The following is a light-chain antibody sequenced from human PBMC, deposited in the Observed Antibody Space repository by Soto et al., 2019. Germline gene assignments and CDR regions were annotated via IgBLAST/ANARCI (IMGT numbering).Light chain of an antibody. CDR2: DTT. V-gene: IGLV7-46*01. CDR1: TGAVTNGHY. Sequence: QAVVTQEPSLTVSPGGTVTLTCGSSTGAVTNGHYPYWFQQKPGQAPRTLIYDTTNRHSWTNARFSGSLLGGKAALTLSGAQPEDEAEYYCLLSYHAPYVFGPGTKVNVL. J-gene: IGLJ1*01. CDR3: LLSYHAPYV.